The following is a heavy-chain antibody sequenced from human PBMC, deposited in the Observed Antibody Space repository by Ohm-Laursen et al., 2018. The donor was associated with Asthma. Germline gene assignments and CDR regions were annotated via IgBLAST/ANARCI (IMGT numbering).Heavy chain of an antibody. J-gene: IGHJ4*02. D-gene: IGHD4-17*01. V-gene: IGHV3-74*01. CDR1: GFTFSTYW. CDR3: TRGGHYGSYFDY. Sequence: SLRLSCAASGFTFSTYWMHWVRQAPGKGLVWVSRVYGDGSNTIYADSVKGRFTISRDNAKNTLYLQMNSLRAEDTAVYYCTRGGHYGSYFDYWSQGTLVTVSS. CDR2: VYGDGSNT.